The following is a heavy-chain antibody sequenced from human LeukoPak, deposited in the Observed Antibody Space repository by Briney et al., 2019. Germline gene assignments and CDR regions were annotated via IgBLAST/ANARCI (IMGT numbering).Heavy chain of an antibody. CDR1: GYTFTSYD. J-gene: IGHJ4*02. V-gene: IGHV1-8*01. CDR2: INPNSGNA. D-gene: IGHD3-10*01. Sequence: ASVKVSCKASGYTFTSYDINWVRQATGQGLEWMGWINPNSGNAGYAQNFRGRVTMTRDTSISTVYMELSSLRSEDTAVYYCARKMRDSGSYPDWGPGTLVTVSS. CDR3: ARKMRDSGSYPD.